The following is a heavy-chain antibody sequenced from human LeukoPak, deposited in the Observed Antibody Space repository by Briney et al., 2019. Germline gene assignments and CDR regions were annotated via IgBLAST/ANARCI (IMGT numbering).Heavy chain of an antibody. Sequence: SETLSLTCAVSGGSISSGGYYWSWIRQPPGKGLEWIGEIYHSGSTNYNPSLKSRVTISVDKSKNQFSLKLSSVTAADTAVYYCARGVRENTAMVGIDYWGQGTLVTVSS. D-gene: IGHD5-18*01. CDR1: GGSISSGGYY. J-gene: IGHJ4*02. CDR2: IYHSGST. V-gene: IGHV4-30-2*01. CDR3: ARGVRENTAMVGIDY.